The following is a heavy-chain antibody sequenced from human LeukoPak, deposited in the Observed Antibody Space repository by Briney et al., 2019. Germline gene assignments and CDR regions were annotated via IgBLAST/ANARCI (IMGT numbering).Heavy chain of an antibody. V-gene: IGHV4-34*01. CDR1: GGSFSGYY. D-gene: IGHD3-3*01. J-gene: IGHJ4*02. CDR2: INHSGST. CDR3: ARDHRWRGPFDY. Sequence: SETLSFTCAVYGGSFSGYYWSWIRQPPGKGLEWIGEINHSGSTNYNPSLKSRVTISVDTSKNQFSLKLSSVTAADTAVYYCARDHRWRGPFDYWGQGTLVTVSS.